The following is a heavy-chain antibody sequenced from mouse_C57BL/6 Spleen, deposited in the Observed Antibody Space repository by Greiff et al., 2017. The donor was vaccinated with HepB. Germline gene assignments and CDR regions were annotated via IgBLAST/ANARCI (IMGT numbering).Heavy chain of an antibody. CDR3: TREGYYSKGAY. J-gene: IGHJ3*01. V-gene: IGHV1-15*01. D-gene: IGHD2-1*01. Sequence: VQLQQSGAELVRPGASVTLSCKASGYTFTDYEMHWVKQTPVHGLEWIGAIDPETGGTAYNQKFKGKAILTADKSSSTAYMELRSLTSEDSAVYYCTREGYYSKGAYWGQGTLVTVSA. CDR2: IDPETGGT. CDR1: GYTFTDYE.